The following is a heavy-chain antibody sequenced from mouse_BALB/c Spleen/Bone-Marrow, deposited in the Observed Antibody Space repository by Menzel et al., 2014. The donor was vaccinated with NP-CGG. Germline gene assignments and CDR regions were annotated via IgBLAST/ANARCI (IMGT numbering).Heavy chain of an antibody. CDR1: GYTFTDYA. CDR3: AGGYSEYDSLAY. CDR2: ISNYSGYT. V-gene: IGHV1S137*01. D-gene: IGHD5-2*01. Sequence: QVQLQQSGLDLVKPGVSVKISCKGSGYTFTDYAMHWVKQSQKKSLEWIGGISNYSGYTNYNQKFKGRATMTVDKSSSTSYVELVRLTSEDSAFYFCAGGYSEYDSLAYWGQGTSVTVSS. J-gene: IGHJ4*01.